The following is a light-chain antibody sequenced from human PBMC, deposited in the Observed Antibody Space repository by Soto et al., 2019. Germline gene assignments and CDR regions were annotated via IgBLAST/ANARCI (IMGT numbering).Light chain of an antibody. CDR2: EVS. V-gene: IGLV2-14*01. Sequence: QSALTQPASVSGSPGQSITISCTGTSSDVGGYNYVSWYQQHPGKAPKLMIFEVSHWPSGVSNRFSGSKSGNTASLTISGLQAEDEDDYYCSSYTSSSTWVFGGGTKLTVL. J-gene: IGLJ3*02. CDR3: SSYTSSSTWV. CDR1: SSDVGGYNY.